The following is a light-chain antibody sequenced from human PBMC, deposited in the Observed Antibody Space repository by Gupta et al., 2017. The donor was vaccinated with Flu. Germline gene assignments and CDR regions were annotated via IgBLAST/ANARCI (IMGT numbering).Light chain of an antibody. CDR3: HAYKTTTSGGV. V-gene: IGLV2-14*03. Sequence: TSSSTGSSSDVGGDDDVYWYQQHTGTAPKLLSEDDTNRPSGVPNRFSGSKSGTTASLNITGLQAEDEADYYCHAYKTTTSGGVFGGGTKLTVL. J-gene: IGLJ2*01. CDR2: DDT. CDR1: SSDVGGDDD.